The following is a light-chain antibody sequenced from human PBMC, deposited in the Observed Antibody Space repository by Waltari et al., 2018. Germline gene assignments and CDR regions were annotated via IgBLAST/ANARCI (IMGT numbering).Light chain of an antibody. CDR1: SSDVGGFNY. V-gene: IGLV2-14*03. CDR3: SSYTSSSTYV. Sequence: QSALTQPASVSGSPGQSITISCTGTSSDVGGFNYVSWYQQHPGKAPRLMIYDVNDVIKPPSRVSDRFSCSKSGNTASRTSSGLQAEDEADYYCSSYTSSSTYVFGTGTKVTVL. J-gene: IGLJ1*01. CDR2: DVI.